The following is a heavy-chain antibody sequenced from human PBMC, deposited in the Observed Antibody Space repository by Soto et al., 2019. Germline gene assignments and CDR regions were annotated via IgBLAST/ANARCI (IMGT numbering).Heavy chain of an antibody. J-gene: IGHJ4*02. CDR2: IKSDGSST. Sequence: GGSLRLSCAASGFSFSNYWMHWVRQGPGMGLVWVSRIKSDGSSTNYADSVKGRFTISRDNAKNTLYVQMNSLRAEDTAVYYCARGPRGDYVDYWGQGTLVTVSS. CDR3: ARGPRGDYVDY. CDR1: GFSFSNYW. V-gene: IGHV3-74*01.